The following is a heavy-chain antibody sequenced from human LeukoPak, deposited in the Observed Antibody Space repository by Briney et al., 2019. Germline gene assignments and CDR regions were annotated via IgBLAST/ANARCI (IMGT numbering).Heavy chain of an antibody. Sequence: PGRSLRLSCAASGFTFDDYAMHWVRQAPGKGLEWVSGISWNSGSIGYADSVKGRFTISRDNAKNSLYLQMNSLRAEDTALYYCAKARAVAGISYHFDYWGQGTLVTVSS. CDR3: AKARAVAGISYHFDY. J-gene: IGHJ4*02. D-gene: IGHD6-19*01. V-gene: IGHV3-9*01. CDR1: GFTFDDYA. CDR2: ISWNSGSI.